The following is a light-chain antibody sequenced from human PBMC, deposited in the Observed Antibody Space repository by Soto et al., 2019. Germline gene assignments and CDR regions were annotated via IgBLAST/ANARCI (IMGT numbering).Light chain of an antibody. CDR3: QQFNSYPIT. V-gene: IGKV1-13*02. J-gene: IGKJ5*01. CDR1: QDIRGA. CDR2: DVS. Sequence: AIQVTQSPSSLSASVGDRVTITCRASQDIRGALAWYQQKPGKAPKLLIYDVSTLESGVPSRFSGSGSGTEFTLAISSLQPEDFGTYYCQQFNSYPITFGHVTRLEIK.